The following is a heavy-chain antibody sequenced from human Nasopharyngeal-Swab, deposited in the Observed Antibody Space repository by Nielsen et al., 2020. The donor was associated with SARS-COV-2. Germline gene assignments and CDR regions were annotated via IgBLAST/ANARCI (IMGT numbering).Heavy chain of an antibody. J-gene: IGHJ4*02. CDR2: ISYDGSNK. CDR3: AKSSQYSSGWYGIGFDY. D-gene: IGHD6-19*01. Sequence: GESLKISCAASGFTFSSYGMHWVRQAPGKGLEWVAVISYDGSNKYYADSVKGRFTISRDNSKNTLYLQMNSLRAEDTAVYYCAKSSQYSSGWYGIGFDYWGQGTLVTVPS. CDR1: GFTFSSYG. V-gene: IGHV3-30*18.